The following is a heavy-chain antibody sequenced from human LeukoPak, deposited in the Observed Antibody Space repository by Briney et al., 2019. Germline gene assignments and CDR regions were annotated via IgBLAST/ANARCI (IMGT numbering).Heavy chain of an antibody. J-gene: IGHJ5*02. CDR2: INSDGSST. Sequence: GGSLRLSCAASGLTISSHWMHWVRQVPGKGLVWVSRINSDGSSTNYADSVKGRLTISRDNAKNTLYLQMNSLRAEDTAEYYCARGRGPYGWFDPWGQGTLVTVSS. D-gene: IGHD3-10*01. CDR3: ARGRGPYGWFDP. CDR1: GLTISSHW. V-gene: IGHV3-74*01.